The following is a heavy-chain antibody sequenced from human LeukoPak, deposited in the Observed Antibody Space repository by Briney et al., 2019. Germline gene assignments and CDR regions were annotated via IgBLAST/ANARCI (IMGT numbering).Heavy chain of an antibody. CDR1: GFTFDDYA. V-gene: IGHV3-43*02. Sequence: GGSLRLSCAASGFTFDDYAMHWVRQAPGKGLEWVSLISGDGGSTYYADSVKGRFTISRDNAKNSLYLQMNSLRAEDTALYYCARDGPVAGVELDQWGQGTLVTVSS. D-gene: IGHD6-19*01. CDR3: ARDGPVAGVELDQ. CDR2: ISGDGGST. J-gene: IGHJ4*02.